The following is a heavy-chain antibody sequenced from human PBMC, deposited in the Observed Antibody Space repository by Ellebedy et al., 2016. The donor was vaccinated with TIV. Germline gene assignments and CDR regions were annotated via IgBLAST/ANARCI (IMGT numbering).Heavy chain of an antibody. D-gene: IGHD4-11*01. V-gene: IGHV5-51*01. CDR2: IYPGDSDT. CDR3: ARLTGTVSEYSLYVQY. Sequence: GESLKISCKGSGYTFASYWIAWVRQMPGKGLEWMGIIYPGDSDTRYSPSFQGQVTISAEKSISTAYLQWSSLWASDSAMYYCARLTGTVSEYSLYVQYWGQGTLVTASS. J-gene: IGHJ1*01. CDR1: GYTFASYW.